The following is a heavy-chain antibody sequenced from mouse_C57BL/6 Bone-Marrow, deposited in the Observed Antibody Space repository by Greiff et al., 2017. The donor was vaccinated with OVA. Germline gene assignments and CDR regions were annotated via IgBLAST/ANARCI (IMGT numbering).Heavy chain of an antibody. J-gene: IGHJ3*01. CDR3: AGPHHYCSNSGFAY. CDR1: GYTFTEYT. CDR2: IYPGSGSI. Sequence: QVQLQQSGAELVKPGASVKLSCKASGYTFTEYTIHWVKQRPGQGLEWIGWIYPGSGSIKYKEKFKDKATLTADKSSSTVYMELSRLTSEDSAVYYYAGPHHYCSNSGFAYWGQGTLVTVSA. D-gene: IGHD2-5*01. V-gene: IGHV1-62-2*01.